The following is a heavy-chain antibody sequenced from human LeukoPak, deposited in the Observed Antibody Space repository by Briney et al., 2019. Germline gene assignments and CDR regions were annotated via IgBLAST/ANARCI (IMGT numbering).Heavy chain of an antibody. J-gene: IGHJ5*02. CDR3: ARYSSGWDGRWFDP. D-gene: IGHD6-25*01. CDR2: NYYSGNT. V-gene: IGHV4-30-4*08. CDR1: GGYLSSGDHY. Sequence: PSQTLSLTCTVPGGYLSSGDHYWSWIGYPPGKGLEWIGYNYYSGNTYYNPSLKSLFTISVDTSKNQFSLKLSSVTAADTAVYYCARYSSGWDGRWFDPWGQGTLVTVSS.